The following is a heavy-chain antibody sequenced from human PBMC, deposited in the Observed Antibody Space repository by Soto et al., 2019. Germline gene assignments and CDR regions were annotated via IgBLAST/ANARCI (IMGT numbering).Heavy chain of an antibody. D-gene: IGHD2-8*01. J-gene: IGHJ4*02. V-gene: IGHV3-72*01. CDR3: ATRLNFDY. CDR2: TRNKANSYTT. Sequence: EVQLVESGGGLVQPGGSLRLSCAASGFTFSDHYMDWVRQAPGKGLEWVGRTRNKANSYTTEYAASVKGRFTISRDDSKNSLYLQMNSLKTEDTAVYYCATRLNFDYWGQGILVTVAS. CDR1: GFTFSDHY.